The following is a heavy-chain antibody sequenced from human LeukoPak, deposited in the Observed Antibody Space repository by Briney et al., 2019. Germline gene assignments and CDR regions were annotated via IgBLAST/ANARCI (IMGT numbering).Heavy chain of an antibody. V-gene: IGHV4-59*08. CDR3: ARLQYSSSWWESLSYNWFDP. CDR1: GGSISSYY. Sequence: SETLSLTCTVSGGSISSYYWSWIRQPPGKGLEWIGYIYYSGSTNYNPSLKSRVTISVDTSKNQFSLKLSSVTAADTAVYYCARLQYSSSWWESLSYNWFDPWGQGTLVTVSS. D-gene: IGHD6-13*01. CDR2: IYYSGST. J-gene: IGHJ5*02.